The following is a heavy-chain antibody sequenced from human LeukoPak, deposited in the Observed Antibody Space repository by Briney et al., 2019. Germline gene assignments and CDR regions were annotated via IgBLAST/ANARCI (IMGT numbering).Heavy chain of an antibody. CDR1: GDSISSYY. J-gene: IGHJ4*02. CDR2: FYYSGST. D-gene: IGHD3-22*01. V-gene: IGHV4-59*08. Sequence: SEALSLTCTGHGDSISSYYWSWIRQPPGKGLEWIGHFYYSGSTNYNPSLKSRVTISVDTSKNQFSLRLSSVTAADTAVYYCARHSYYDSSGYRFDYWGQGTLVTVSS. CDR3: ARHSYYDSSGYRFDY.